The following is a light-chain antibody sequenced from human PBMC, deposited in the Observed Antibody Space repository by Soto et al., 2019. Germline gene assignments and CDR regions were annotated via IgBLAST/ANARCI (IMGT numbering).Light chain of an antibody. J-gene: IGKJ5*01. V-gene: IGKV1-39*01. CDR2: DAS. CDR3: QQSYSTPPIT. CDR1: QDISNY. Sequence: DIQITQAPSYLSASVLDRVTLTLHASQDISNYLNWYQQKPGKVPKLLIYDASNLESWVPSRFSGSGSGTDFTLTIRSLQPEDFATYYCQQSYSTPPITCGQGQRRAIK.